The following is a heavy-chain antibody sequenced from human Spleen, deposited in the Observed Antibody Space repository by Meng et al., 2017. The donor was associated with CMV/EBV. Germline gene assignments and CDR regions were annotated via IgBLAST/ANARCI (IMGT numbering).Heavy chain of an antibody. CDR3: ATARDYDTRGYYPDF. CDR1: GFTCSDYY. Sequence: SGFTCSDYYRSWIRQTPGKGLEWVSYINNVGRTTYYADSVKGRFTISRDNSKNSLHLQMDSLRAEDTAVYYCATARDYDTRGYYPDFWGQGTLVTVSS. J-gene: IGHJ4*02. D-gene: IGHD3-22*01. CDR2: INNVGRTT. V-gene: IGHV3-11*04.